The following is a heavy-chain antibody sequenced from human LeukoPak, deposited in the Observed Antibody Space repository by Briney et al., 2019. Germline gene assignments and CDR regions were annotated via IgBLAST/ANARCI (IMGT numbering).Heavy chain of an antibody. CDR2: IYHSGST. V-gene: IGHV4-38-2*02. D-gene: IGHD3-10*01. CDR1: GYSVSSGYY. J-gene: IGHJ2*01. CDR3: ARDPLPLLWFGELPDSFDL. Sequence: SETLSLTCTVSGYSVSSGYYWGWIRQPPGKGLEWIGSIYHSGSTYYNPSLKSRVIISVDTSKNQFSLKLSSVTAADTAVYYCARDPLPLLWFGELPDSFDLWGRGTLVTVSS.